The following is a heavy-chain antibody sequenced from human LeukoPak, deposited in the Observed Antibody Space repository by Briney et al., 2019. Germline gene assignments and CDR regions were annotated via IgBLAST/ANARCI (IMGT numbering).Heavy chain of an antibody. D-gene: IGHD1-7*01. CDR2: ISAYNGNT. Sequence: ASVKVSCKASGYTFTSYGISWVRQAPGQGLEWMGWISAYNGNTNYAQKLQGRVTMTTDTSTSTAYMELRSLRSEDTAVYYCATDLELGWFDPWGQGTLVTVSS. CDR3: ATDLELGWFDP. CDR1: GYTFTSYG. V-gene: IGHV1-18*01. J-gene: IGHJ5*02.